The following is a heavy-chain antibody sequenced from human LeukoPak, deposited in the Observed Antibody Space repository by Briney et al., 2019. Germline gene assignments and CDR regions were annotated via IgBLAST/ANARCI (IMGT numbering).Heavy chain of an antibody. V-gene: IGHV3-48*01. CDR2: ISISTTTT. Sequence: PGPSPRLSCAVSGFTFSGYSMRSVRQAPARGVERVSYISISTTTTYHAASVKGRFTVSRDNAKNSLYLQMDSLRVEDTAVYYCASDREGYGCSGYYLSDAFDIWGQGTMVTVSS. J-gene: IGHJ3*02. CDR1: GFTFSGYS. CDR3: ASDREGYGCSGYYLSDAFDI. D-gene: IGHD3-22*01.